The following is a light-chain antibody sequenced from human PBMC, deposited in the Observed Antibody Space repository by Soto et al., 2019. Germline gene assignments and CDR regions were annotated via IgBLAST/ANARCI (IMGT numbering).Light chain of an antibody. CDR1: QDISNY. V-gene: IGKV1-33*01. J-gene: IGKJ2*01. Sequence: DIQMTQSPSSLSASVGDRVTITCQASQDISNYLNWYQQKPGKAPKLLIYDASNLETGVPSRFSGSGSGTDFTFTISSLQPEDIATYYCQQYDNLPPVMYTFGQGTKLEIK. CDR2: DAS. CDR3: QQYDNLPPVMYT.